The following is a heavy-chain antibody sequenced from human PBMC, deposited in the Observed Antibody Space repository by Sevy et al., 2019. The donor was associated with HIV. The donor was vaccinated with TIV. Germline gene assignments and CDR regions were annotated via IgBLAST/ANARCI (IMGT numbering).Heavy chain of an antibody. CDR2: ISYDGSNK. Sequence: GGSLRLSCAASGFTFSSYGMHWVRQAPGKGLEWVAVISYDGSNKYYADSVKGRFTISRDNSKNTLYLQMNSLRAEDTAVYYCAKTGSYGSGSYHGFDYWGQGTLVTVSS. J-gene: IGHJ4*02. D-gene: IGHD3-10*01. CDR1: GFTFSSYG. V-gene: IGHV3-30*18. CDR3: AKTGSYGSGSYHGFDY.